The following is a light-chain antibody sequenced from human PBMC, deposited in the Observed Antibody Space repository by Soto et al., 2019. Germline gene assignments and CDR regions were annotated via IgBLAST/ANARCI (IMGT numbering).Light chain of an antibody. V-gene: IGKV1-5*03. CDR1: QSISAW. J-gene: IGKJ1*01. Sequence: DIQMTHSPSTLSASVGSRFNITCRASQSISAWLAWYQQKPGKAPKFLIYKASNLESGVPSRLSGSGSGTEFTLTISSMKPDDFATYYCQQYSYSWTFGQGTKVDIK. CDR2: KAS. CDR3: QQYSYSWT.